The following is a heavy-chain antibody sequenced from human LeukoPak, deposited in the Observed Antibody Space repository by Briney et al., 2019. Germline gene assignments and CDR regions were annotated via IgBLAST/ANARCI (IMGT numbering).Heavy chain of an antibody. Sequence: GGSLRLSCAASGFTFSSYSMNWVRQAPGKGLEWVSSISSSSSYIYYADSVKGRFTISRDNAKNSLYLQMNSLRAEDTAVYYCARDQGYSWDGAFDFWGQGTMVTVSS. CDR1: GFTFSSYS. D-gene: IGHD5-18*01. V-gene: IGHV3-21*01. J-gene: IGHJ3*01. CDR2: ISSSSSYI. CDR3: ARDQGYSWDGAFDF.